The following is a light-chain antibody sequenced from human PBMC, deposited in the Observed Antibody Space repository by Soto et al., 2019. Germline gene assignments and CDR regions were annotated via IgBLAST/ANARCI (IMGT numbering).Light chain of an antibody. V-gene: IGKV3-11*01. Sequence: EIVLTQSPATLSLSPGERATLSCRASQSVASYLAWYQQKPGQAPSLLIYGASNRATGIPARFSGSGSGTDFTLTNSSLEPEDFVVYYCQQRSDWPITFGQGTRLEIK. CDR1: QSVASY. J-gene: IGKJ5*01. CDR2: GAS. CDR3: QQRSDWPIT.